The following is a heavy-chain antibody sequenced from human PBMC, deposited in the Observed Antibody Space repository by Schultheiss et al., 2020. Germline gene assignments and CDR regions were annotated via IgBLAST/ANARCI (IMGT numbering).Heavy chain of an antibody. CDR3: AQWGNWFDP. V-gene: IGHV4-39*07. Sequence: SETLSLTCTVSGGSISSTGYYWGWIRQPPGKGLEWIGTVSYSGSTYYSPSLKSRVIMSLDMSKNQFSLKLSSVTAADTAVYYCAQWGNWFDPWGQGALVTVSS. J-gene: IGHJ5*02. CDR1: GGSISSTGYY. CDR2: VSYSGST. D-gene: IGHD1-26*01.